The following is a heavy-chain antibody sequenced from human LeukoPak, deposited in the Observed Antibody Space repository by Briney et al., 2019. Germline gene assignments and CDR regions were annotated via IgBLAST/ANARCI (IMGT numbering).Heavy chain of an antibody. D-gene: IGHD6-6*01. V-gene: IGHV1-69*01. CDR2: IIPIFGTA. J-gene: IGHJ6*03. CDR3: ARDGKIAARQDYYYYMDV. Sequence: GSSVKVSCKASGGTFSSYAISWVRQAPGQGLEWMGGIIPIFGTANYAQKFQGRVTITADESTSTAYMELSSLRSEDTAVYYCARDGKIAARQDYYYYMDVWGKGTTVTVSS. CDR1: GGTFSSYA.